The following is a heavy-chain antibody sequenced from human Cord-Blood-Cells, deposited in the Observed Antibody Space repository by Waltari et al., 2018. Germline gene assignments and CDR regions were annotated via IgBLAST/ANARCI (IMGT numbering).Heavy chain of an antibody. CDR1: GGSFSGYY. J-gene: IGHJ4*02. Sequence: QVQLQQWGAGLLKPSETLSLTCAVYGGSFSGYYWSWIRQPPGKGLEWIGEINHGGSTNNNPSLKSRVTISVDTSKNQFSLKLSSVTAADTAVYYCARSHYYGSGSYYWGQGTLVTVSS. V-gene: IGHV4-34*01. D-gene: IGHD3-10*01. CDR2: INHGGST. CDR3: ARSHYYGSGSYY.